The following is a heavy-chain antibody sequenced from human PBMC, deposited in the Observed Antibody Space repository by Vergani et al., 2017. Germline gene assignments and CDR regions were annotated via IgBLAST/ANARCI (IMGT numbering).Heavy chain of an antibody. CDR1: GYTFIGYY. D-gene: IGHD2-2*02. Sequence: QVQLVQSGAEVKKPGFSMRVSCKASGYTFIGYYMHWVRQAPGQGLEWIGWINPNTGGSNLAQNFQGRATLTRDTSTRTFYLELSRLKSDDTAVYYCARGGCNGPRCYTQYNYYYFIDVWATGTTVTVSS. J-gene: IGHJ6*03. CDR3: ARGGCNGPRCYTQYNYYYFIDV. V-gene: IGHV1-2*02. CDR2: INPNTGGS.